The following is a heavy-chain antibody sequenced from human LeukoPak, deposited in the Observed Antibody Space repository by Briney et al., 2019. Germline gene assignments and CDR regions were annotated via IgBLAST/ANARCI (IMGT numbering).Heavy chain of an antibody. J-gene: IGHJ4*02. D-gene: IGHD4-11*01. CDR2: INPNSGGT. CDR3: ARDGPFYSNYQRASLGY. Sequence: ASVKVSCKASGYTFTGYYMHWVRQAPGQGLEWMGWINPNSGGTNYAQKFQGRVTMTRDTSISTAYMELSRLRSDDTAVYYCARDGPFYSNYQRASLGYWGQGTLVTVSS. V-gene: IGHV1-2*02. CDR1: GYTFTGYY.